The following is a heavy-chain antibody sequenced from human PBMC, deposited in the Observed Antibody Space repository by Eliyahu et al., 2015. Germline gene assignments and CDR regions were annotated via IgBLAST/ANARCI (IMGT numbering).Heavy chain of an antibody. Sequence: QIQLQESGPGLVEPSGTLSLTXTVXGASISDPNWWXXVRQPPGGTXEWIGDYFHXGXTNYKTSLRSRVTISADNSKNQFSLKLTSVTAADTAVYYCARHYYQSSGSFDVWGPGILVTVSS. CDR1: GASISDPNW. CDR3: ARHYYQSSGSFDV. V-gene: IGHV4-4*02. CDR2: YFHXGXT. D-gene: IGHD3-22*01. J-gene: IGHJ3*01.